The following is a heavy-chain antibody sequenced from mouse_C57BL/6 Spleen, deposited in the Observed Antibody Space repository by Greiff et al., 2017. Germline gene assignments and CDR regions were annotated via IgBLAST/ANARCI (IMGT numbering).Heavy chain of an antibody. CDR3: ARWDRDDAMDY. J-gene: IGHJ4*01. Sequence: VQLQQPGAELVKPGASVKLSCKASGYTFTSYWMHWVKQRPGQGLEWIGMIHPNSGSTNYNEKFKSKATLTVDKSSSTAYMQLSSLTSEDSAVYYCARWDRDDAMDYWGQGTSVTVAS. D-gene: IGHD4-1*01. CDR2: IHPNSGST. CDR1: GYTFTSYW. V-gene: IGHV1-64*01.